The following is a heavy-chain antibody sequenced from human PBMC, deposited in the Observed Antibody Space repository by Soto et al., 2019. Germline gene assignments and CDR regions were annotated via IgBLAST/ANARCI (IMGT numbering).Heavy chain of an antibody. Sequence: PGGSLRLSCAASGFTFSSYAMHWVRQAPGKGLEWVAVISYDGSNKYYADSVKGRFTISRDNSKNTLYLQMNSLRAEDTAVYYCARGYSNYPLDYGMDVWGQGTTGTVS. CDR3: ARGYSNYPLDYGMDV. D-gene: IGHD4-4*01. V-gene: IGHV3-30-3*01. CDR1: GFTFSSYA. CDR2: ISYDGSNK. J-gene: IGHJ6*02.